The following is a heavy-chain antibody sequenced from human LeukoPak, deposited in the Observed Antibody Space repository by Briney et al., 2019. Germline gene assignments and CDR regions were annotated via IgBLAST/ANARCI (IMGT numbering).Heavy chain of an antibody. D-gene: IGHD6-19*01. J-gene: IGHJ4*02. CDR1: GFIFSSYG. Sequence: PGMSLRLSCTASGFIFSSYGMHWVRQAQGKGLEWVAVIWHDGSKKYYADSVKGRFTISRDDSKNTLYLQMNSLRAEDTAVYFCARELTSAGLASDYWGQGTLVTVSS. CDR3: ARELTSAGLASDY. CDR2: IWHDGSKK. V-gene: IGHV3-33*01.